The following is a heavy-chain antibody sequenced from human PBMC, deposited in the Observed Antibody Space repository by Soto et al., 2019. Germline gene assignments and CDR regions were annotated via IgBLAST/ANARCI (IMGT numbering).Heavy chain of an antibody. CDR2: IWYDGSNK. D-gene: IGHD3-22*01. CDR1: GFTFSSYG. CDR3: ARDGIYYDSSGYSDY. Sequence: PGGSLRLSCAASGFTFSSYGMHWVRQAPGKGLEWVAVIWYDGSNKYYAESVKGRFTNSRDNSKNTLYLQMNSLRAEDTAVYYCARDGIYYDSSGYSDYWGQGTQVTVSS. J-gene: IGHJ4*02. V-gene: IGHV3-33*01.